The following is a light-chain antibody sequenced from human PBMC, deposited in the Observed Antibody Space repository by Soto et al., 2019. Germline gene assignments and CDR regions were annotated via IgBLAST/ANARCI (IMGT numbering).Light chain of an antibody. Sequence: EIVLTQSPATLSLSPGERATLSCRASQTVDSYLAWYQQKPGQAPRLLIYDASNRATGIPARFIGSGSGTDFTLTISSLDPEDFAIYYCQQRSTWPTFGQGTRLEIK. V-gene: IGKV3-11*01. CDR3: QQRSTWPT. CDR2: DAS. J-gene: IGKJ5*01. CDR1: QTVDSY.